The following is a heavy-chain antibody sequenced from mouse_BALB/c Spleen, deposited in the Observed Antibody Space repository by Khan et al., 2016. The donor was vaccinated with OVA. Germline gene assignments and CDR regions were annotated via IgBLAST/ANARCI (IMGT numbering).Heavy chain of an antibody. CDR2: IYPGNGYT. CDR3: TTAYYRYYFDY. Sequence: EVKLLESGAELGRPGSSVKLSCKTSGSTFTSYGIKWVKQRPGQGLEWIGYIYPGNGYTEYNERFQGKAILTSDTSSSTAYMQLRSLTSEDSAIYFCTTAYYRYYFDYWGQGTILTVSS. V-gene: IGHV1S134*01. CDR1: GSTFTSYG. D-gene: IGHD2-14*01. J-gene: IGHJ2*01.